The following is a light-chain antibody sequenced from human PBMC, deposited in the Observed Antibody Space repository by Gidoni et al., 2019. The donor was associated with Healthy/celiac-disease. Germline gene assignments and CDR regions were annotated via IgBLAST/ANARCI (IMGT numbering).Light chain of an antibody. Sequence: SYELTQPPSVSVYPGQTASITCPGDKLGDKYACWYQQKPGQSPVLVIYQDSKRPSGIPERFSGSNSGNTATLTISGTQAMDEADDYCQAWDSSTAHYVFGTGTKVTVL. J-gene: IGLJ1*01. CDR1: KLGDKY. CDR3: QAWDSSTAHYV. V-gene: IGLV3-1*01. CDR2: QDS.